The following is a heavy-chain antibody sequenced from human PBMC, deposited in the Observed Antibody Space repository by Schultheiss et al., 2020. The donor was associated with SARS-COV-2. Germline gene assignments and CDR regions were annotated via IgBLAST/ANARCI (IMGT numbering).Heavy chain of an antibody. V-gene: IGHV4-34*01. Sequence: GSLRLSCAVYGGSFSDYYWNWIRQAPGKGLEWFGEINHSGGTNYNPSLESRVSISVDTSKNQFSLNLRSVTAADTAIYYCARSRDCSTSTCRPPGGVQDYWGQGTRVTVSS. CDR3: ARSRDCSTSTCRPPGGVQDY. CDR1: GGSFSDYY. D-gene: IGHD2-2*01. CDR2: INHSGGT. J-gene: IGHJ4*02.